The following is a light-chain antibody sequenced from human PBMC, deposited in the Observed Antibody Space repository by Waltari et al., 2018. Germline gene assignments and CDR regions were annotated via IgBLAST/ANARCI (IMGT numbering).Light chain of an antibody. J-gene: IGKJ2*01. CDR2: GAS. Sequence: EIVFTQSPGTLSLSPGERATLSCRASQSVSSSYLAWYQQKPGQAPRLLIYGASSRATGIPDRFSGSGSGTEFTLTISRLEPEDIAVYYCQQYGSSPLMYTFGQGTKLEIK. CDR1: QSVSSSY. CDR3: QQYGSSPLMYT. V-gene: IGKV3-20*01.